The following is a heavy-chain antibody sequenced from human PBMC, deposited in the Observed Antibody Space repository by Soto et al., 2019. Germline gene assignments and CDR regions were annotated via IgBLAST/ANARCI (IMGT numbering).Heavy chain of an antibody. V-gene: IGHV1-69*13. D-gene: IGHD2-15*01. CDR1: RYRFTSHY. Sequence: SVKVSCKAIRYRFTSHYMHWVRQALGQGLEWIGWIIPIFGTANYAQKFQGRVTITADESTSTAYMELSSLRSEDTAVYYCARDRTGYCSGGSCYGYYYYYGMDVWG. CDR2: IIPIFGTA. J-gene: IGHJ6*02. CDR3: ARDRTGYCSGGSCYGYYYYYGMDV.